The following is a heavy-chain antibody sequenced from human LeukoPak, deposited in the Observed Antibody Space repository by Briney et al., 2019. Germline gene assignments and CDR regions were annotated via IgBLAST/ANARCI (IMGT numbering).Heavy chain of an antibody. CDR2: VDPSGGST. D-gene: IGHD6-19*01. J-gene: IGHJ6*03. V-gene: IGHV1-46*04. CDR3: ARGERQWLITVYYYYMDV. Sequence: ASVKVSCKASGYPFTSYQMHWVRQAPGQGLEWMGIVDPSGGSTTYAEKLQGRVTMTRDTSTSTVYTELSSLRSEDTAVYYCARGERQWLITVYYYYMDVWGKGTAVTVSS. CDR1: GYPFTSYQ.